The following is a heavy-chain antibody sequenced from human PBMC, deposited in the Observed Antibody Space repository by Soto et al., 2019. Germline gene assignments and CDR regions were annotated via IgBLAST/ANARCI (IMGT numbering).Heavy chain of an antibody. CDR1: GFTFSSYA. J-gene: IGHJ3*02. Sequence: EVQILESGGGLVQPGGSLRLSCAASGFTFSSYAMYWVRQAPGKGLAWVSGISDSGTGTYYADSVKGRFTISRDNSKNTVYLQMKSLRAXXXXXXXXXXDHTVVIRDAFDIWGXXXXXNVSS. D-gene: IGHD3-22*01. CDR2: ISDSGTGT. V-gene: IGHV3-23*01. CDR3: XXDHTVVIRDAFDI.